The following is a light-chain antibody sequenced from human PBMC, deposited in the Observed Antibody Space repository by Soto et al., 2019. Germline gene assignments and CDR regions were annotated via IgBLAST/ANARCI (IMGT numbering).Light chain of an antibody. CDR3: QHYGGSSYT. V-gene: IGKV3-20*01. CDR2: GAS. J-gene: IGKJ2*01. CDR1: QSVSSNY. Sequence: EIVLTQSTGTLSLSPGGRATLSCRASQSVSSNYLAWYQQKPGQAPRLLIYGASSRATGIPDRFGGSGSGTGFTLTICRLEPDNFAVYYCQHYGGSSYTFGQWTKLEIK.